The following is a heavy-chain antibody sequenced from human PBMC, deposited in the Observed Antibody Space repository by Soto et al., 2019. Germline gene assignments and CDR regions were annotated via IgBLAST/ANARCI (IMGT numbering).Heavy chain of an antibody. CDR3: ARAARRYSGSYHAPFDY. V-gene: IGHV3-74*01. J-gene: IGHJ4*02. CDR2: INSDGSST. D-gene: IGHD1-26*01. CDR1: GFTFSRDW. Sequence: GGSLRLSCAASGFTFSRDWMHWVRQAPGKGLVWVSRINSDGSSTSYADSVKGRFTISRDNAKNTLYLQMNSLRAEDTAVYYCARAARRYSGSYHAPFDYWGQGTLVTVSS.